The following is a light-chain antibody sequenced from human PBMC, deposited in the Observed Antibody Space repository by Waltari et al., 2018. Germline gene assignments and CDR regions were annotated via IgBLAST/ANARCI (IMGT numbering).Light chain of an antibody. CDR3: ATWDDSLGGLWV. J-gene: IGLJ3*02. V-gene: IGLV1-47*01. Sequence: QSVLTQPPSASGTPGQRVPISCSGRSFNIGSNSVHWYQQLPGTAPKLLMFGNNPRPSXXXXRXSGSKSGTSASLAISGLRSEDEAIYYCATWDDSLGGLWVFGGGTKVTVL. CDR1: SFNIGSNS. CDR2: GNN.